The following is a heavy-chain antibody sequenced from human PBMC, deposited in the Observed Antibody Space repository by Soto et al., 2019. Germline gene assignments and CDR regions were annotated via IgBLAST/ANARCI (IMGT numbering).Heavy chain of an antibody. Sequence: PGGSLRLSCAASGFTFSSYAMSWVRQAPGKGLEWVSAISGSGGSTYYADSVKGRFTISRDNSKNTLYLQMNSLRAEDTAVYYCAKDCQSIQKHRYGMDVWGQGTTVTVSS. CDR2: ISGSGGST. D-gene: IGHD3-3*01. CDR1: GFTFSSYA. CDR3: AKDCQSIQKHRYGMDV. J-gene: IGHJ6*02. V-gene: IGHV3-23*01.